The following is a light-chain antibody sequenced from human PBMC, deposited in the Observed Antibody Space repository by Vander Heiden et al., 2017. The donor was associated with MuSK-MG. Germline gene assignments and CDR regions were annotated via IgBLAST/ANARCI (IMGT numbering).Light chain of an antibody. CDR1: QSVSSY. J-gene: IGKJ2*01. CDR2: DAS. Sequence: EIVFTHSPATLSLSPGERATLSCRASQSVSSYLAWYQQKPGQAPRLLIFDASNRASGIPDRFSGSGSGTDFTLTLGSLEPEDFAVYYCQQRSNWPYTFGQGTKLEIK. V-gene: IGKV3-11*01. CDR3: QQRSNWPYT.